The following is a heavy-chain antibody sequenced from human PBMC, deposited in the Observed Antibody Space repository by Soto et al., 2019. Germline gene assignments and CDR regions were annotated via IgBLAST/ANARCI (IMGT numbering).Heavy chain of an antibody. J-gene: IGHJ4*02. V-gene: IGHV4-39*01. D-gene: IGHD3-10*01. CDR1: GGSISSSSYY. CDR3: ARLAGPGEYYFDY. Sequence: SETLSLTCTVSGGSISSSSYYWGWIRQPPGKGLEWIGSIYYSGSTYYNPSLKSRVTISVDTSKNQFSLKLSSVTAADTAVYYCARLAGPGEYYFDYWGQGTLVTVSS. CDR2: IYYSGST.